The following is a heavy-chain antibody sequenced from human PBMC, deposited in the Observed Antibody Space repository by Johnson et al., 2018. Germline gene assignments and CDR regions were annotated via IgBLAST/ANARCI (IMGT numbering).Heavy chain of an antibody. V-gene: IGHV3-49*03. CDR1: GFNFGDYA. CDR3: SRVVVAALYMDV. D-gene: IGHD2-15*01. CDR2: IRRIAYGGTT. J-gene: IGHJ6*03. Sequence: EVQLVESGGGLVQPGRSLRLSCTASGFNFGDYAMTWFRQAPGKGLEWVGIIRRIAYGGTTDYAASAKGRFTISRDDSKSIAYLQMNSLKTEDTAVYYCSRVVVAALYMDVWGKGTTVTVSS.